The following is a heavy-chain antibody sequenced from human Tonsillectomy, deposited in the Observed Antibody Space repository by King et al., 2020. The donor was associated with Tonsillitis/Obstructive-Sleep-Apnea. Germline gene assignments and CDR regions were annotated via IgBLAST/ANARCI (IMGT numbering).Heavy chain of an antibody. D-gene: IGHD6-13*01. CDR3: AREIAAAGTVGAFDI. Sequence: QLQESGPGLVKPSGTLSLTCAVSGGSISSSNWWSWVRQPPGKGLGWIGEIYHSGGTNYNPSLKSRGTIPVDKSKNQFSLKLSSVTAADTAVYYCAREIAAAGTVGAFDIWGQGTMVTVSS. J-gene: IGHJ3*02. CDR1: GGSISSSNW. CDR2: IYHSGGT. V-gene: IGHV4-4*02.